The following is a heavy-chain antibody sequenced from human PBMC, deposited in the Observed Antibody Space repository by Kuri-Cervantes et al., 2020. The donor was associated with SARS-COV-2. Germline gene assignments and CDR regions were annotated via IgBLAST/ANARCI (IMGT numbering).Heavy chain of an antibody. J-gene: IGHJ6*03. CDR3: ARAYGFLRYIYYMDV. V-gene: IGHV4-59*11. CDR1: GGSISSHY. CDR2: IYYSGST. Sequence: SETLSFTCTVSGGSISSHYWSWIRQPPGKGLEWIGYIYYSGSTNYNPSLKSRVTISVDTSSKQFSLHLGSVTAADTAVYYCARAYGFLRYIYYMDVWGRGTTVTVSS. D-gene: IGHD4-17*01.